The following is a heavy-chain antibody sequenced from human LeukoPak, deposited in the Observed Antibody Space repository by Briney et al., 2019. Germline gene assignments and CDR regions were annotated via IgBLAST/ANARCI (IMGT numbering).Heavy chain of an antibody. CDR1: RFTFSNFA. D-gene: IGHD3-10*01. V-gene: IGHV3-23*01. CDR2: ISGSRGST. CDR3: ERDNYYGSGSYTAY. J-gene: IGHJ4*02. Sequence: GGSLRRSCVASRFTFSNFAMSWVRQAPGNGLKCGSSISGSRGSTYSADSVKGRFPISRDNSKNTLYLQMNDLRADDTAVYYCERDNYYGSGSYTAYWGQGTLVTVSS.